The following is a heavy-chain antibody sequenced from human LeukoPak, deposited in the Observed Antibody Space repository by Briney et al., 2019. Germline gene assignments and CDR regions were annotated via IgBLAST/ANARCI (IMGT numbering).Heavy chain of an antibody. CDR2: IRHDGSNK. V-gene: IGHV3-30*02. CDR1: GFTFSSYG. CDR3: AREEVGPLYYDSSPLI. D-gene: IGHD3-22*01. J-gene: IGHJ3*02. Sequence: GGSLRLSCAASGFTFSSYGMHWVRQAPGKGLEWVAFIRHDGSNKYYADSVKGRFTISRDNSKNTLYLQMNSLRAEDTAVYYCAREEVGPLYYDSSPLIWGQGTMVTVSS.